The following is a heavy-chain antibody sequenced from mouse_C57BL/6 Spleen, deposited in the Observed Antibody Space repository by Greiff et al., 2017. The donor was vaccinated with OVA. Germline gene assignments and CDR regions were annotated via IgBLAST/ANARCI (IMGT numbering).Heavy chain of an antibody. Sequence: EVKLMESGGGLVQPGGSLSLSCAASGFTFTDYYMSWVRQPPGTALEWLGFIRNKANGYTTEYSASVKGRFTISRDNSQSILDLQMNALRAEDSATYYFARLLSVYYAMDYWGQGTSVTVAS. CDR1: GFTFTDYY. CDR2: IRNKANGYTT. V-gene: IGHV7-3*01. D-gene: IGHD2-1*01. J-gene: IGHJ4*01. CDR3: ARLLSVYYAMDY.